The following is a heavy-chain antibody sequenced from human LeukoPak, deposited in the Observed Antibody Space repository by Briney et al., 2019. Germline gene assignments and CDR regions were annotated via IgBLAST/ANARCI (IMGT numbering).Heavy chain of an antibody. CDR1: GCTFSSYA. D-gene: IGHD3-22*01. V-gene: IGHV1-69*05. CDR3: ARVPQGDSSGYYWGYYYYYMDV. CDR2: IIPIFGTA. Sequence: SVKVSCKASGCTFSSYAISWVRQAPGQGLEWMGGIIPIFGTANYAQKFQGRVTITTDESTSTAYMELSSLRSEDTAVYYCARVPQGDSSGYYWGYYYYYMDVWGKGTTVTVSS. J-gene: IGHJ6*03.